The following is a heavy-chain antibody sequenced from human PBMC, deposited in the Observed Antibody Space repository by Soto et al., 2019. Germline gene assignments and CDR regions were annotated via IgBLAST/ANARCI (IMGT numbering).Heavy chain of an antibody. D-gene: IGHD6-19*01. CDR2: IYHSGST. J-gene: IGHJ6*02. CDR3: ARDPYAYSSGSSNREDYYYYGMDV. Sequence: QVQLQESGPGLVKPSGTLSLTCAVSGGSISSSNWWSWVRQPPGKGLEWIGEIYHSGSTNYNPSLKSRVTISVDKSKNQFSLKLSSVTAADTAVYYCARDPYAYSSGSSNREDYYYYGMDVWGQGTTVTVSS. CDR1: GGSISSSNW. V-gene: IGHV4-4*02.